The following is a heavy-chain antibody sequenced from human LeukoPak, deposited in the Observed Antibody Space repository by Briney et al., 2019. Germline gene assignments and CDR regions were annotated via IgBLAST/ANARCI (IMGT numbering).Heavy chain of an antibody. Sequence: GGSLRLSCAGSGFTFSSYSMNWVRQAPGKGLEWVSYISSSGSTLYYADSVKGRFTISRDNAKNSLYLQMNSLRAEDMALYYCAKVGYSSGWYHFDYWGQGTLVTVSS. V-gene: IGHV3-48*04. D-gene: IGHD6-19*01. CDR1: GFTFSSYS. CDR2: ISSSGSTL. J-gene: IGHJ4*02. CDR3: AKVGYSSGWYHFDY.